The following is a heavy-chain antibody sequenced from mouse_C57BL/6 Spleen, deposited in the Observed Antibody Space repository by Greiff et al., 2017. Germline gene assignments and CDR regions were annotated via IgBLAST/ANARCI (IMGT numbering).Heavy chain of an antibody. Sequence: VQLKESGPELVKPGASVKISCKASGYSFTGYYMNWVKQSPEKSLEWIGEINPSTGGTTYNQKFKAKATLTVDKSSSTAYMQLKSLTSEDSAVYYCAIPHYYGSSYRYFDVWGTGTTVTVSS. D-gene: IGHD1-1*01. CDR3: AIPHYYGSSYRYFDV. CDR1: GYSFTGYY. V-gene: IGHV1-42*01. CDR2: INPSTGGT. J-gene: IGHJ1*03.